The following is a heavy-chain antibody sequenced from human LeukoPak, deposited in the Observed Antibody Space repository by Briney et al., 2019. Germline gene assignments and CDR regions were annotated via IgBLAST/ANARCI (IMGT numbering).Heavy chain of an antibody. CDR3: AGHPLSFYYYMDV. Sequence: PSETLSLTCSVSGGSISIYYWSWIRQPPGKGLECIGYIYYSGTTNYNPSLKSRVTVSVDTSKNQFSLKLTSVTAADTAVYYCAGHPLSFYYYMDVWGNGTTVTVSS. V-gene: IGHV4-59*08. D-gene: IGHD3-16*01. CDR1: GGSISIYY. CDR2: IYYSGTT. J-gene: IGHJ6*03.